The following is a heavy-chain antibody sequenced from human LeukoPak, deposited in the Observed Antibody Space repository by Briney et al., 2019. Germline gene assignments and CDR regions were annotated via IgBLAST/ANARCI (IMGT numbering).Heavy chain of an antibody. V-gene: IGHV1-69*05. J-gene: IGHJ6*03. Sequence: SVKVSCKASGGTFSSYAISWVRQAPGQGLEWMGGIIPIFGTANYAQKFQGRVTITTDESTSTAYMELSSLRPEDTAVYYCARGEVATMTYYYYYMDVWGKGTTVTVSS. CDR3: ARGEVATMTYYYYYMDV. D-gene: IGHD5-12*01. CDR1: GGTFSSYA. CDR2: IIPIFGTA.